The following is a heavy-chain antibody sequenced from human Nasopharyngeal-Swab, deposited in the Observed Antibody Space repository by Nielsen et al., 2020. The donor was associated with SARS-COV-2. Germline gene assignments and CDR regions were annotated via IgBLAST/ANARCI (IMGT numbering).Heavy chain of an antibody. J-gene: IGHJ3*02. Sequence: ASVKVSCKACGYTFTSYYMHCVRQAPGQGLEWMGWINPNSGGTNYAQKFQGWVTMTRDTSISTAYMELSRLRSGDTAVYYCARVRYYYDSHGAFDIWGQGTMVTVSS. D-gene: IGHD3-22*01. V-gene: IGHV1-2*04. CDR2: INPNSGGT. CDR1: GYTFTSYY. CDR3: ARVRYYYDSHGAFDI.